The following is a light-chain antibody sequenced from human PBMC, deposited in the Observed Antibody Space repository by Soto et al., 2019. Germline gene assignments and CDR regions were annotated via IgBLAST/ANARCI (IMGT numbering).Light chain of an antibody. J-gene: IGLJ1*01. CDR2: EVT. Sequence: QSVLTQPASVSGSPGQSITISCSGTSSDVGSYSHVAWYQQFPGKTPKLIIYEVTYRPSGVSHRFSASKSGNTASLTMSGFQAGDEADYYCMSYTGGSTSYVFGAGTKLTVL. CDR3: MSYTGGSTSYV. CDR1: SSDVGSYSH. V-gene: IGLV2-14*01.